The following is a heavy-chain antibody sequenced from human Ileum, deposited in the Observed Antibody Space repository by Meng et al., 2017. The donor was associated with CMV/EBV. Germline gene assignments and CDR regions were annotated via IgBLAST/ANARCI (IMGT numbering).Heavy chain of an antibody. V-gene: IGHV1-8*01. CDR2: QNPSDDT. Sequence: SVKVSCKASGLALNTYDFNGARQAAGQGLEGVGYQNPSDDTGYGQSFRGRVTLTRDTSITTDYMELSNLRSEDTAVYFCARCIWVKGFDIWGQGTLVTVSS. CDR3: ARCIWVKGFDI. CDR1: GLALNTYD. J-gene: IGHJ3*02. D-gene: IGHD7-27*01.